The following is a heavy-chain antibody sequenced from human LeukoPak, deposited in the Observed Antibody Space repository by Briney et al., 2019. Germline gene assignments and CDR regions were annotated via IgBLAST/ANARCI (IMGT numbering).Heavy chain of an antibody. CDR3: AKDQGSGYSSSWFYFDY. CDR1: DFTFSGYG. D-gene: IGHD6-13*01. J-gene: IGHJ4*02. V-gene: IGHV3-30*02. Sequence: GGSLRLSCAASDFTFSGYGMHWVRQAPGKGLEWVAFIRYDGSNKYYADSVKGRFTISRDNSKNTLYLQMNSLRAEDTAMYYCAKDQGSGYSSSWFYFDYWGQGALVTVSS. CDR2: IRYDGSNK.